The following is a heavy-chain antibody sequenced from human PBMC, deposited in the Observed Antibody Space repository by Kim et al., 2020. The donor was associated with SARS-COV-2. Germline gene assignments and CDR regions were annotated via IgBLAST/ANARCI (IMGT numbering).Heavy chain of an antibody. CDR3: TTAVGSSWRYYYYYYGMDV. CDR2: IKSKTDGGTT. V-gene: IGHV3-15*01. J-gene: IGHJ6*02. D-gene: IGHD6-13*01. Sequence: GGSLRLSCAASGFTFSNAWMSWVRQAPGKGLEWVGRIKSKTDGGTTDYAAPVKGRFTISRDDSKNTLYLQMNSLKTEDTAVYYCTTAVGSSWRYYYYYYGMDVWGQGTTVTVSS. CDR1: GFTFSNAW.